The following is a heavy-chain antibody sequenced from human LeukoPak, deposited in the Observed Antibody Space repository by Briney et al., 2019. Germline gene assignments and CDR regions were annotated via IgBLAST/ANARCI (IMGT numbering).Heavy chain of an antibody. Sequence: ASVKVSCKASGYSFTGYYMHWVRQAPGQGLEWMGWINPNSGDTKYAQKFQGRVTMTRDTSISTAYMELTRLRSDDTAVYYCATPVPHGSDPSLYYYYMDVWGKGTSVTISS. CDR3: ATPVPHGSDPSLYYYYMDV. V-gene: IGHV1-2*02. CDR2: INPNSGDT. D-gene: IGHD3-10*01. J-gene: IGHJ6*03. CDR1: GYSFTGYY.